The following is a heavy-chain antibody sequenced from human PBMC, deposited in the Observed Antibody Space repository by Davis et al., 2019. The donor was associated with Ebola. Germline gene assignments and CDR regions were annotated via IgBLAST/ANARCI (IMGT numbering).Heavy chain of an antibody. CDR3: AKGLDTALVHGMDV. V-gene: IGHV3-30*04. CDR2: IPNFGNSE. J-gene: IGHJ6*02. D-gene: IGHD5-18*01. CDR1: GFTFSSYA. Sequence: GGSLRLSCAASGFTFSSYAMHWVRQAPGKGLEWVANIPNFGNSEYYADSVKGRFSIFRDNSKNILFLQMNSLTINDTAVYFCAKGLDTALVHGMDVWGQGTTVIVSS.